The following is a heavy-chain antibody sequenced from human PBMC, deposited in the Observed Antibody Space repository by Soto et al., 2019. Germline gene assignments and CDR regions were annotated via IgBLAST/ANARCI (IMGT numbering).Heavy chain of an antibody. Sequence: DVQVLESGGGLVQPGGSLRLSCAASGFTFSSYAMSWVCKAPGKGLEWVAGLRGGMAPHYADSVKGRFNISGDTSKNTLYLKMNSLGAYDAALYYCAKDDRASEGHLASAFHVGGQGTMVTVSS. V-gene: IGHV3-23*01. J-gene: IGHJ3*01. CDR2: LRGGMAP. D-gene: IGHD3-3*01. CDR3: AKDDRASEGHLASAFHV. CDR1: GFTFSSYA.